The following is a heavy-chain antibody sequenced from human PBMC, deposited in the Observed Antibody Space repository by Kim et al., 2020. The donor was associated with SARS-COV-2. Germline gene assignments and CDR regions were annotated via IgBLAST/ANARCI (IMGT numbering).Heavy chain of an antibody. J-gene: IGHJ3*02. D-gene: IGHD5-12*01. CDR1: GFTVSSHW. CDR2: INGDGSTA. CDR3: VRYNSDSDRAVFDI. V-gene: IGHV3-74*01. Sequence: GGSLRLSCAASGFTVSSHWMHWVREAPGKGLVWVSNINGDGSTANYADPVKGRFTISRDNAKNTLYLQMNSLRAEDTAIYYCVRYNSDSDRAVFDIWGLGTMVTVSS.